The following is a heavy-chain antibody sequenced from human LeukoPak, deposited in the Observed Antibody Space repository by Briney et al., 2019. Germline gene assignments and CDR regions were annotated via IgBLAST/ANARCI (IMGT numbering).Heavy chain of an antibody. D-gene: IGHD5-24*01. CDR1: GYTFTGYY. V-gene: IGHV1-2*02. CDR2: INPNSGGT. Sequence: ASVKVSCKASGYTFTGYYMHWVRQAPGQGLEWMGWINPNSGGTNYAQKFQGRVTMTRDTSISTAYMELSRLRSDDTAVYYCARAEMATIKLGYWGQGTPVTVSS. J-gene: IGHJ4*02. CDR3: ARAEMATIKLGY.